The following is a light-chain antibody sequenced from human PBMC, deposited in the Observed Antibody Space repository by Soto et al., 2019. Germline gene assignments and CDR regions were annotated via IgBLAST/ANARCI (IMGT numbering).Light chain of an antibody. Sequence: QSALTQPASVSGSPGQSITISCTGSNSVVLSYNLVSWYQQHPGKAPQLIIFEGNKRPSRVSDRFSGSKSGSTASLTVSGLQADDEADFYCSSYAGYNNFVVFGGGTKVTVL. J-gene: IGLJ2*01. V-gene: IGLV2-14*02. CDR3: SSYAGYNNFVV. CDR1: NSVVLSYNL. CDR2: EGN.